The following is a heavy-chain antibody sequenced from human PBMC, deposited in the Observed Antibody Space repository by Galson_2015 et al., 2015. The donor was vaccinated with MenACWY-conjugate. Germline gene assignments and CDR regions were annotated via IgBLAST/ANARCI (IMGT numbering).Heavy chain of an antibody. Sequence: SLRLSCAASGFTFNNYAMSWVRQAPGKGLEWVAAIGTGGSSTYYADSVRGRFTISRDNSKNTLSLQMNSLRVEDTAMYYCVKGRSPSGHSGSWFSGADAFDSWGRGTVVPVSS. V-gene: IGHV3-23*01. CDR2: IGTGGSST. CDR3: VKGRSPSGHSGSWFSGADAFDS. J-gene: IGHJ3*01. CDR1: GFTFNNYA. D-gene: IGHD6-13*01.